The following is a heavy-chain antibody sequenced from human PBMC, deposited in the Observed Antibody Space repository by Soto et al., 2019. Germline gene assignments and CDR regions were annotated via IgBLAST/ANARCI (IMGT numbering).Heavy chain of an antibody. CDR1: SGTISSTSYD. Sequence: PSETPSLACTVSSGTISSTSYDWGWINQPPGKGLEWIGSIYYSGSTYYNPSLKSRVTISVDTSKNQFSLKLSSVTAADTAVYYCARHLDSYSSGWNGAYYYYMDVWGKGTTVTVFS. J-gene: IGHJ6*03. CDR2: IYYSGST. CDR3: ARHLDSYSSGWNGAYYYYMDV. V-gene: IGHV4-39*01. D-gene: IGHD6-19*01.